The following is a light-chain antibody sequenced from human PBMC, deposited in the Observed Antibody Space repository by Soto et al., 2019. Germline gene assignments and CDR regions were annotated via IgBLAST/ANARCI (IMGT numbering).Light chain of an antibody. Sequence: QSVLTQPASVSGSPGQSITISCTGTSSDVGSYDLVSWYQQHPGKAPKLMIYEVSKRPSGVSNRFSGSKSGNTASLTIPGLQTEDEADYYGCSYAGTTTGVFGGGTKLTVL. CDR2: EVS. CDR3: CSYAGTTTGV. V-gene: IGLV2-23*02. J-gene: IGLJ3*02. CDR1: SSDVGSYDL.